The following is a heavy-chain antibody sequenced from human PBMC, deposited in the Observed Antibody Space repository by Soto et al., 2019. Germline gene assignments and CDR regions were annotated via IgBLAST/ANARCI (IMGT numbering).Heavy chain of an antibody. J-gene: IGHJ5*02. Sequence: QVQLQQWGAGLLKPSETLSLTCAVYGGSFSGYSWNWIRQPPGRGLEWIGEINHSITTNYNPSLKSRVTISVDTSKNQFSLKLSSVTAADTAMYYCARRTPGASETYYNSWFDLWGQGTLVTVSS. CDR3: ARRTPGASETYYNSWFDL. V-gene: IGHV4-34*01. D-gene: IGHD3-10*01. CDR2: INHSITT. CDR1: GGSFSGYS.